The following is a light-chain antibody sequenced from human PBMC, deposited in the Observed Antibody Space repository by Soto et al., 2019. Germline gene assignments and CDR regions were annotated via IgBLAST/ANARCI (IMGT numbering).Light chain of an antibody. CDR2: EVS. J-gene: IGLJ1*01. Sequence: QSVLTQPASVSGSPGQSITISCTGTSSDVGGYNYVSWYQQHPGKAPKLIIFEVSYRPSGISNRFSASKPGDTASLTISGLQADDEADYYCCSYTDSRTHIFGSGTKVTVL. CDR3: CSYTDSRTHI. CDR1: SSDVGGYNY. V-gene: IGLV2-14*01.